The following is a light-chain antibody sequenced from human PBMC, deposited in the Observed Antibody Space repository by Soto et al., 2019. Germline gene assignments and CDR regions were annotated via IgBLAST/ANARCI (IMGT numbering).Light chain of an antibody. CDR1: QGISSY. CDR2: AAS. Sequence: DIQLTQSPSFLSASVGDRVTITCRASQGISSYLAWYQQKPGKAPKLLIYAASTLQSGVPSRFSGSGSGTEFTLTISSLQPAEFATYYCQQLNSYPLTFGPGTKVDIK. CDR3: QQLNSYPLT. J-gene: IGKJ3*01. V-gene: IGKV1-9*01.